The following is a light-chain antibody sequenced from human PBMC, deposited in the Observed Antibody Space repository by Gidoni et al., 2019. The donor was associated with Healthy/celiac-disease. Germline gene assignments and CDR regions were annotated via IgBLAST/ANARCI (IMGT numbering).Light chain of an antibody. J-gene: IGKJ3*01. Sequence: DIVMTQSPDSLAVSLGERATINCKSSQSVLYSSNNKNYLAWYQQMPGQPPKLLIYWASTRESGVPDRFSGSGSGTDFTLTISSLQAEDVAVYYCQQYYSTPFTFGPXTKVDIK. V-gene: IGKV4-1*01. CDR1: QSVLYSSNNKNY. CDR3: QQYYSTPFT. CDR2: WAS.